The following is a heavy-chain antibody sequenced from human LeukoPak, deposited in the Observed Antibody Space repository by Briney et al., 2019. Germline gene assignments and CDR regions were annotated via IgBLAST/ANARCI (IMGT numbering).Heavy chain of an antibody. CDR2: IKQDGGEK. V-gene: IGHV3-7*01. CDR1: GFTFSSYW. Sequence: GGSLRLSCAASGFTFSSYWMSWVRQAPGKGLEWVANIKQDGGEKYYVDSVKGRFTISRDNAKNSLYLQMNSLRAEDTAVYYCARDSAPYYYDSSGYDYWGQGTLVTVSS. CDR3: ARDSAPYYYDSSGYDY. D-gene: IGHD3-22*01. J-gene: IGHJ4*02.